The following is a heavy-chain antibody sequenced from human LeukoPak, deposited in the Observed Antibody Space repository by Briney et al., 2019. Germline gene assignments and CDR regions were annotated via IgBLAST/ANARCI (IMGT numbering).Heavy chain of an antibody. Sequence: SETLSLTCAVYGGSFSGYHWSWIRQPPGKGLEWIGEINHSGSTNYNPSLKSRVTISVDTSKNQSSLKLSSVTAADTAVYYCARCRSPEGRWFDPWGQGTLVTVSS. V-gene: IGHV4-34*01. CDR3: ARCRSPEGRWFDP. CDR1: GGSFSGYH. D-gene: IGHD6-6*01. J-gene: IGHJ5*02. CDR2: INHSGST.